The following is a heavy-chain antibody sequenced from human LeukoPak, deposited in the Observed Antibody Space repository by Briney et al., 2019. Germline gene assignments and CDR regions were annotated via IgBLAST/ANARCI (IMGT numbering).Heavy chain of an antibody. J-gene: IGHJ4*02. D-gene: IGHD6-19*01. V-gene: IGHV3-30*18. CDR3: AKDQWLVFDY. CDR1: GFTFSSYG. CDR2: ISYDGSNK. Sequence: GRSLRLSCAASGFTFSSYGMHWVRQAPGKGLEWVAVISYDGSNKYYADSVKGRFTISRDNSKNTLYLQMNSLRAEDTAVYYCAKDQWLVFDYWGQGTLVTVSS.